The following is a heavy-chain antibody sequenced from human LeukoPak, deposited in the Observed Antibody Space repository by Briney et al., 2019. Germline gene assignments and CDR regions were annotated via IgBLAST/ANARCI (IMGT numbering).Heavy chain of an antibody. J-gene: IGHJ4*02. V-gene: IGHV4-59*01. Sequence: SETLSLTCIVSGDSISSYYWSWIRQPPGRGLEWIGNIYYRGSPNYNPSLKSRVTISMDTSKNLFSLKLSSVTAADTAVYYCARDRRAAGCIFDYWGQGTLVTVSS. CDR2: IYYRGSP. D-gene: IGHD6-13*01. CDR3: ARDRRAAGCIFDY. CDR1: GDSISSYY.